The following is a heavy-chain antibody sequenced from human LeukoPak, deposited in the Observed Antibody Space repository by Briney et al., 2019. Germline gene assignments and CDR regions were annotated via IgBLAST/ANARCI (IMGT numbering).Heavy chain of an antibody. Sequence: SETLSLTCTVFGGSLSSYYWVWVRQPPGKGLEWIGLIYSSGSIKYNPSLKSRPTISLDTSKNQISLKLTSVTAADTAIYYCARQFEFWGQGTLVTVSS. J-gene: IGHJ4*02. V-gene: IGHV4-59*08. CDR3: ARQFEF. CDR1: GGSLSSYY. CDR2: IYSSGSI.